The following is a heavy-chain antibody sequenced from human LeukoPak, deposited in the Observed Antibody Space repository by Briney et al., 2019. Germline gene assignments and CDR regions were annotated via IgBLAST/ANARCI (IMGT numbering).Heavy chain of an antibody. V-gene: IGHV3-7*04. Sequence: GGSLRLSCAASGFTFSGHRMSWVRQAPGKGLEWVANIKSGGSEKYYVDSVKGRFTISRDNAKNSLYLQMNSLRPEDTAVYYCSRIARYGLDYWGQGTLVTVSS. CDR1: GFTFSGHR. D-gene: IGHD2-21*01. J-gene: IGHJ4*02. CDR3: SRIARYGLDY. CDR2: IKSGGSEK.